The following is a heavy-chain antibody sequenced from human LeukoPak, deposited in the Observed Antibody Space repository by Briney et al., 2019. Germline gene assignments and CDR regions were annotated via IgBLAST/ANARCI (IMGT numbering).Heavy chain of an antibody. J-gene: IGHJ4*02. CDR2: ISTSSSYI. CDR1: GFTFDDYG. Sequence: GGSLRLSCAASGFTFDDYGMSSVRQAPGKGLEWVSSISTSSSYIYYADSVKGRFTISRENAKNSLYLQMNSLRAEDTAVYYCAREPSTWVVSSSWFAFDYWGQGNLVTVSS. V-gene: IGHV3-21*01. CDR3: AREPSTWVVSSSWFAFDY. D-gene: IGHD6-13*01.